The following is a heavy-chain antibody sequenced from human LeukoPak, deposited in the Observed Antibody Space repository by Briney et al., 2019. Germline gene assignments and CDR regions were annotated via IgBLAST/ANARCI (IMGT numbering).Heavy chain of an antibody. V-gene: IGHV3-11*01. CDR2: ISSSGSTI. CDR1: GFTFSDYY. J-gene: IGHJ5*02. Sequence: PRGSLRLSCAASGFTFSDYYMSWIRQAPGKGLEWVSDISSSGSTIYYADSVKGRFTISRDNAKHSLYLQMNSLRAEDTAVYYCARDSQGAYDFWSGYYKHWFDPWGQGTLVTVSS. CDR3: ARDSQGAYDFWSGYYKHWFDP. D-gene: IGHD3-3*01.